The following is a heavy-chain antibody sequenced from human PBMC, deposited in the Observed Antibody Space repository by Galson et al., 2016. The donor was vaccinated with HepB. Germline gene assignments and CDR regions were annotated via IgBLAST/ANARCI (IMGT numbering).Heavy chain of an antibody. J-gene: IGHJ4*02. D-gene: IGHD6-25*01. V-gene: IGHV4-31*03. CDR3: ARGGGSLDYYFDY. Sequence: LSLTCTVSGGSINSGGHYWSWIRQLPGEGLEWIGFIYYRGSTYYNSSLKSRVNISIDTSKNQFSLNLNSVTAADTAVYYCARGGGSLDYYFDYWGQGTPVTVSS. CDR1: GGSINSGGHY. CDR2: IYYRGST.